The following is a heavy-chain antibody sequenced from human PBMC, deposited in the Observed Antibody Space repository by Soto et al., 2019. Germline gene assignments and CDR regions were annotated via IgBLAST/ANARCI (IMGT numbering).Heavy chain of an antibody. J-gene: IGHJ4*02. CDR2: SSNSGSFT. CDR3: VRSGDNYNLLDY. Sequence: PGGSLRLFCAASGFTFSDHYMSWIRQAPGKGLEWIGYSSNSGSFTRYADSVKGRFSISRDNAKNSLYLQINSLRGDDTAIYYRVRSGDNYNLLDYCGQGTPVTVSS. V-gene: IGHV3-11*06. CDR1: GFTFSDHY. D-gene: IGHD1-1*01.